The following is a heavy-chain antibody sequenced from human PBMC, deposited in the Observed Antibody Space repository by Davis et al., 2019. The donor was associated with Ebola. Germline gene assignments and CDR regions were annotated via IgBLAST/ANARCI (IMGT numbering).Heavy chain of an antibody. CDR2: IGTAGDT. V-gene: IGHV3-13*01. CDR1: GFTFSSYD. J-gene: IGHJ4*02. Sequence: GESLKISCAASGFTFSSYDMHWVRQATGKGLEWVSAIGTAGDTYYPGSVKGRFTISRENAKNSLYLQMNSLRAGDTAVYYCARGKRFGELWRHFDYWGQGILVTVSS. CDR3: ARGKRFGELWRHFDY. D-gene: IGHD3-10*01.